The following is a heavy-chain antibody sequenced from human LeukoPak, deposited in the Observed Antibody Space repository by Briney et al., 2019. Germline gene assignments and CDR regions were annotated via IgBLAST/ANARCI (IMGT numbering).Heavy chain of an antibody. CDR3: VRLYKIEGADL. J-gene: IGHJ2*01. V-gene: IGHV3-74*01. D-gene: IGHD1-14*01. Sequence: GGSLRRSCAASGFTFSTYWMHWVRQTPGQGLLWVSSIRNDGTTTNYADSVKGRFTISRDNAKNTLYLQMNSLRAEDTAVYYCVRLYKIEGADLWGRGTLVTVSS. CDR1: GFTFSTYW. CDR2: IRNDGTTT.